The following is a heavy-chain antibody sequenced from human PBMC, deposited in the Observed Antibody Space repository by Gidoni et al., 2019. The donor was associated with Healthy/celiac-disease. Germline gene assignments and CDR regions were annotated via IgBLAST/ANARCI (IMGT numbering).Heavy chain of an antibody. D-gene: IGHD6-19*01. CDR3: AKGPRLGSGWFIDY. J-gene: IGHJ4*02. Sequence: VQLVESGGGVVQPGGSLRLTCAASGFTFDDYAMHWVRQAPGKGLEWVSGISWNSGSIGYADSVKGRLTISRDNAKNSLYLQINSLRAEDTALYYCAKGPRLGSGWFIDYWGQGTLVTVSS. V-gene: IGHV3-9*01. CDR1: GFTFDDYA. CDR2: ISWNSGSI.